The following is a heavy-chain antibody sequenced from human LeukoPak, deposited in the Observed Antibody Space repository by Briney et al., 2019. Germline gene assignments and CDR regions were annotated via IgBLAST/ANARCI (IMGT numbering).Heavy chain of an antibody. CDR3: AKDQRWESPHYLDS. CDR1: GLTFSGYD. Sequence: GGSLRLSCAASGLTFSGYDMHWVRQAPGKGPEWVAVMSYGGQNERYADSVRGRFTISRDNSKNALYVQMNSLRDEDTAVYYCAKDQRWESPHYLDSWGQGTLVTVSS. D-gene: IGHD1-26*01. CDR2: MSYGGQNE. J-gene: IGHJ4*02. V-gene: IGHV3-30*18.